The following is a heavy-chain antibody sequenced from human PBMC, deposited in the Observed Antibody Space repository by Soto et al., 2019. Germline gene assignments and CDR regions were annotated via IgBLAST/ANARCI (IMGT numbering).Heavy chain of an antibody. D-gene: IGHD6-6*01. CDR1: GFTFSSYA. CDR3: ATHHRSGSSQTFDY. Sequence: PGGSLRLSCAASGFTFSSYAMSWFRQAPGKGLEWVSAISGSGGSTYYADSVKGRFTISRDNSKNTLYLQMNSLRAEDTAVYYCATHHRSGSSQTFDYWGQGTLVTVSS. CDR2: ISGSGGST. V-gene: IGHV3-23*01. J-gene: IGHJ4*02.